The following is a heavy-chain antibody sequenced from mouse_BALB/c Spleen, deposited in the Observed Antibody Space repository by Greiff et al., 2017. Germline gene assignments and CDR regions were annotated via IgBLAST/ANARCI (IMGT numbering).Heavy chain of an antibody. CDR2: INPSSGYT. V-gene: IGHV1-4*01. Sequence: VQLQQSGAELARPGASVKMSCKASGYTFTSYTMHWVKQRPGQGLEWIGYINPSSGYTNYNQKFKDKATLTADKSSSTAYMQLSSLTSEDSAVYYCARGDDYDWFAYWGQGTLVTVSA. J-gene: IGHJ3*01. CDR3: ARGDDYDWFAY. CDR1: GYTFTSYT. D-gene: IGHD2-4*01.